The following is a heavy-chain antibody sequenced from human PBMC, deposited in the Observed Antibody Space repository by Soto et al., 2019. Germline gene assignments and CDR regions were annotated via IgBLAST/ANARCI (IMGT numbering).Heavy chain of an antibody. CDR3: AKMPSPGWGSYRYVDY. D-gene: IGHD3-16*02. J-gene: IGHJ4*02. CDR1: GFTFSSYA. Sequence: EVQLVESGGGLVQPGGSLRLSCAASGFTFSSYAMSWVRQAPGKGLEWVSAISGSGGSTYYADSVKGRFTISRDNSKNTLYLQMNSLRAEDTAVYYCAKMPSPGWGSYRYVDYWGQGTLVTVSS. CDR2: ISGSGGST. V-gene: IGHV3-23*04.